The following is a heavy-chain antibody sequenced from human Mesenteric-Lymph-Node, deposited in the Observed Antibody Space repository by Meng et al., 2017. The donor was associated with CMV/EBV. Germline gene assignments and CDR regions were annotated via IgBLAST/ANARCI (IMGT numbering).Heavy chain of an antibody. D-gene: IGHD6-19*01. CDR3: ARDYSSGWSYFDY. V-gene: IGHV4-39*02. CDR2: IYYSGST. Sequence: GSLRLSCTVSGGSISSSSYYWGWIRQPPGKGLEWIGSIYYSGSTYYNPSLKSRVTISVDTSKNQFSLKLSSVTAADTAVYYCARDYSSGWSYFDYWGQGTLVTVSS. CDR1: GGSISSSSYY. J-gene: IGHJ4*02.